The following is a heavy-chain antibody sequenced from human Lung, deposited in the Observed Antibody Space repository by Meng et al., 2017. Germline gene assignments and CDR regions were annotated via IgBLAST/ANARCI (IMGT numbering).Heavy chain of an antibody. V-gene: IGHV1-8*01. CDR3: ARGLYGGNSEDY. D-gene: IGHD4-23*01. Sequence: VQLVQSGAEVKKPGASVKVSCKASGYTFTSYDISWVRQASGQGLGWMGWMNPNTGNTGYAQKFQGRVTMTRNTAISTAYMELSSLRSEDTAVYYCARGLYGGNSEDYWGQGTLVTVSS. CDR1: GYTFTSYD. J-gene: IGHJ4*02. CDR2: MNPNTGNT.